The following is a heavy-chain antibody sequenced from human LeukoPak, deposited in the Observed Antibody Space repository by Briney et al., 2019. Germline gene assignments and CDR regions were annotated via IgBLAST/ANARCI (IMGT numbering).Heavy chain of an antibody. CDR2: IKHNGDEL. CDR1: GFTFSSYW. CDR3: ARELRTFDS. V-gene: IGHV3-7*01. J-gene: IGHJ4*02. Sequence: GGSLRLSCAASGFTFSSYWMTWVRQAPGKGLEWVANIKHNGDELNYVDSVEDRFTISGDNAKNSLYLHMTSLRAEDTAVYYCARELRTFDSWGQGTLVTVSS. D-gene: IGHD3-16*01.